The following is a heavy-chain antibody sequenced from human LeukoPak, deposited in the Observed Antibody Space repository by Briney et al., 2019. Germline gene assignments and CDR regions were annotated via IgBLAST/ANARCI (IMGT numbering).Heavy chain of an antibody. D-gene: IGHD4-17*01. J-gene: IGHJ4*02. CDR2: IRGSGGGT. V-gene: IGHV3-23*01. CDR3: AKSAVDGDYLYFDY. CDR1: GFTFSSYA. Sequence: GGSLGLSCAASGFTFSSYAMSWARQAPGKGLDWVSDIRGSGGGTYYADSVKGRFTISRDNSKNTLYLQMNSLRAEDTAVYYCAKSAVDGDYLYFDYWGQGTLVTVSS.